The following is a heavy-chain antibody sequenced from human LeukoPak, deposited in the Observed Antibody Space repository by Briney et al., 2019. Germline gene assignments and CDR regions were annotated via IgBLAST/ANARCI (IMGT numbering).Heavy chain of an antibody. D-gene: IGHD6-13*01. CDR1: GGSISSYY. J-gene: IGHJ4*02. CDR2: IFYSGST. V-gene: IGHV4-59*01. Sequence: SETLSLTCTVSGGSISSYYWSWVRQPPGKGLEGIGYIFYSGSTLYNPSLQGRVTISVDTSKKKFSLNLTFVTPADAAVYYCASGPYPAAGTDHQFDYWGQGTLVTVSS. CDR3: ASGPYPAAGTDHQFDY.